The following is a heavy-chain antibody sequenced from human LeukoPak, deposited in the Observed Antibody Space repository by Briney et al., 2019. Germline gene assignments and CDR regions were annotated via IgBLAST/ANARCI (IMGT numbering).Heavy chain of an antibody. V-gene: IGHV4-34*01. Sequence: SETLSLTCAVYGGSFSGYYWTWIRQPPGKGLEWIGEIYHSGSTNYNPSLKSRVTISVDKSKNQFSLKLSSVTAADTAVYYCARGSLGSIAAAGDTTLGNYYYYGMDVWGQGTTVTVSS. D-gene: IGHD6-13*01. CDR1: GGSFSGYY. J-gene: IGHJ6*02. CDR3: ARGSLGSIAAAGDTTLGNYYYYGMDV. CDR2: IYHSGST.